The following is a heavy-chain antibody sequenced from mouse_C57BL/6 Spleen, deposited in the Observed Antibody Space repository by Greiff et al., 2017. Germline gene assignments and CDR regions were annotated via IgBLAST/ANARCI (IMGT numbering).Heavy chain of an antibody. CDR3: ARVRLRLLYYAMDY. V-gene: IGHV5-17*01. Sequence: EVKLMESGGGLVKPGGSLKLSCAASGFTFSDYGMHWVRQAPEKGLEWVAYISSGSSTIYYADTVKGRFTISRDNAKNTLFLQMTSLRSEDTAMYYCARVRLRLLYYAMDYWGQGTSVTVSS. J-gene: IGHJ4*01. CDR1: GFTFSDYG. D-gene: IGHD2-4*01. CDR2: ISSGSSTI.